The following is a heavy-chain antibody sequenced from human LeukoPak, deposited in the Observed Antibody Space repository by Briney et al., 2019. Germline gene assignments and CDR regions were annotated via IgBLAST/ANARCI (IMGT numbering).Heavy chain of an antibody. CDR2: IKQDGSEK. CDR3: ARDHDFWSGYYPYFDY. CDR1: GFTFRSYW. J-gene: IGHJ4*02. D-gene: IGHD3-3*01. Sequence: GGSLRLSCAASGFTFRSYWMSWVRQAPGKGLEWVATIKQDGSEKYYVDSVKGRFTISRDNAKNSLYLQMNSLRAEDTAVYSCARDHDFWSGYYPYFDYWGQGTLVTVSS. V-gene: IGHV3-7*01.